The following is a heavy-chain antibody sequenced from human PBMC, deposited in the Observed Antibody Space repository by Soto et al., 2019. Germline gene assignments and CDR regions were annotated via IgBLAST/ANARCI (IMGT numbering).Heavy chain of an antibody. CDR1: GGSISSYY. CDR2: IYYSGGT. CDR3: ARVAYSSSSSFDYYYYGMDV. Sequence: QVQLQESGPGLVKPSETLSLTCTVSGGSISSYYWSWIRQPPGKGLEWIGYIYYSGGTNYNPSLKSRVTISVDTSKNQFSLKLSSVTAADTAVYYCARVAYSSSSSFDYYYYGMDVWGQGTTVTVSS. J-gene: IGHJ6*02. D-gene: IGHD6-6*01. V-gene: IGHV4-59*01.